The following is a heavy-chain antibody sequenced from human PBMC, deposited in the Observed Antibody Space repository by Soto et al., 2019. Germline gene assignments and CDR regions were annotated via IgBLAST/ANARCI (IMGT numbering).Heavy chain of an antibody. J-gene: IGHJ4*02. V-gene: IGHV4-39*01. CDR3: ARHLGSSGYYYDLDY. CDR1: GGSISSSSYY. CDR2: IYYSGST. Sequence: PSETLSLTCTVSGGSISSSSYYWGWIRQPPGKGLEWIGSIYYSGSTYYNPSLKSRVTISVDTSKNQFSLKLSSVTAADTAVYYCARHLGSSGYYYDLDYWGQGTLVTVSS. D-gene: IGHD3-22*01.